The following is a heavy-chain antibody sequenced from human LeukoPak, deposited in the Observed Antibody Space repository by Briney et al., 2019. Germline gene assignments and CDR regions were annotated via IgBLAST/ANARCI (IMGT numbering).Heavy chain of an antibody. J-gene: IGHJ3*02. CDR1: GFTFSSYG. V-gene: IGHV3-23*01. Sequence: GGTLRLSCAASGFTFSSYGMSWVRQAPGKGLEWVPAISGSGGSTYYADSVKGRFTISRDNSKNTLYLQMNSLRAEDTAVYYCASRGVVTGAFDIWGQGTMVTVSS. D-gene: IGHD4-23*01. CDR3: ASRGVVTGAFDI. CDR2: ISGSGGST.